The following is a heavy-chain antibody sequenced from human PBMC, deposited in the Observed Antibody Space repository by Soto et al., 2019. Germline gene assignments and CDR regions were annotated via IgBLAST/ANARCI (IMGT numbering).Heavy chain of an antibody. Sequence: ASVKVSCKASGYTFISYGISWVRQAPGQGLEWMGWISAYNGNTNYAQKLQGRVTMTTDTSTSTAYMELRSLRSDDTAVYYCASISSSWYVGDYWGQGTLVTVSS. CDR2: ISAYNGNT. CDR3: ASISSSWYVGDY. V-gene: IGHV1-18*01. J-gene: IGHJ4*02. CDR1: GYTFISYG. D-gene: IGHD6-13*01.